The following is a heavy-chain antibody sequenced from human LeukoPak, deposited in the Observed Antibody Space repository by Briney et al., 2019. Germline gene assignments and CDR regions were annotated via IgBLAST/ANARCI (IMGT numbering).Heavy chain of an antibody. J-gene: IGHJ5*02. Sequence: SETLSLTCTVSGGSISSYYWSWIRQPPGKGLEWIGYIYYSGSTNYNPSLKSRVTISVDTSKNQFSLKLSSVTAADTAVYYCARHELGSNWFDPWGQGTLVTVSS. D-gene: IGHD1-26*01. V-gene: IGHV4-59*08. CDR1: GGSISSYY. CDR2: IYYSGST. CDR3: ARHELGSNWFDP.